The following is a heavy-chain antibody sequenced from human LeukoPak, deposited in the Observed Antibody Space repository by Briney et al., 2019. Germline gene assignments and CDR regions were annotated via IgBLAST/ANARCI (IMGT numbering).Heavy chain of an antibody. CDR3: ATYYDILSGYTFDY. D-gene: IGHD3-9*01. J-gene: IGHJ4*02. CDR1: GGSISRSNW. V-gene: IGHV4-4*02. CDR2: IHDTGST. Sequence: SGTLSLTCTVSGGSISRSNWWSWVRQPPGKGLEWIGEIHDTGSTNYNPPLKSRVTMSLDKTKNQFSLNLNSVTAADTAVYYCATYYDILSGYTFDYWGQGTLVAVSS.